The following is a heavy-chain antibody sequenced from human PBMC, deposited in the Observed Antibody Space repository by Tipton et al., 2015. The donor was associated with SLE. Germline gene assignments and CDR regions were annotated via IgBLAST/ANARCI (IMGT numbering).Heavy chain of an antibody. V-gene: IGHV4-4*02. CDR3: ARDGYSSGWDGNFDY. J-gene: IGHJ4*02. CDR2: IYHSGTT. D-gene: IGHD6-19*01. CDR1: GASITGLNW. Sequence: TLSLTCAVSGASITGLNWWSWVRQPPGRGLEWIGEIYHSGTTNYNPSLKSRVTISVDTSKNQFSLKLSSVTAADTAVYYCARDGYSSGWDGNFDYWGQGILVTVSS.